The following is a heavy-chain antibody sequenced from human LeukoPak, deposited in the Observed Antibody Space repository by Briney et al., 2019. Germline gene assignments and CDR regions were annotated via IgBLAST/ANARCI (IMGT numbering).Heavy chain of an antibody. CDR1: GYTFTSYG. Sequence: ASVKVSCKASGYTFTSYGISWVRQAPGQGLEWMGWISAYIGNTNYAQKLQGRVTMTTDTSTSTAYMELRSLRSDDTAVYYCSCQSYYYYGMDVWGQGTTVTVS. V-gene: IGHV1-18*01. CDR3: SCQSYYYYGMDV. J-gene: IGHJ6*02. CDR2: ISAYIGNT. D-gene: IGHD2-2*01.